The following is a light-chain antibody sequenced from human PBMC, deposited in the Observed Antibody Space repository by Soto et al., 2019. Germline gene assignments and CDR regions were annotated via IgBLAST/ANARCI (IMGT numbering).Light chain of an antibody. Sequence: DIQMTQSPSSLSASVGDRVSITCQASQDIRKYLNWYQHKPGKAPKLLIHDASNLQSGVPSRFSGSGSGTDFTFTISSLQPEDVATYYCQQSDTHPLTVGGGNKVEMK. CDR1: QDIRKY. V-gene: IGKV1-33*01. J-gene: IGKJ4*01. CDR2: DAS. CDR3: QQSDTHPLT.